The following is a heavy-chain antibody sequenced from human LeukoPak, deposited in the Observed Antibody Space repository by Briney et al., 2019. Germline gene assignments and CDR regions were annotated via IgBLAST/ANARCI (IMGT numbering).Heavy chain of an antibody. CDR3: ARDRMRGSCDY. Sequence: GGSLRLFCAASGFTFSSYSMNWVRQAPGKGLEWVSSISSSSSYIYYADSVKGRFTISRDNAKNSLYLQMNSLRAEDTAVYYCARDRMRGSCDYWGQGTLVAVSS. CDR2: ISSSSSYI. D-gene: IGHD3-10*01. V-gene: IGHV3-21*01. J-gene: IGHJ4*02. CDR1: GFTFSSYS.